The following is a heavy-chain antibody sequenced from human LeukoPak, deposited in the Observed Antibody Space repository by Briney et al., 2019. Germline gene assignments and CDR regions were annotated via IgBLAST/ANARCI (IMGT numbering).Heavy chain of an antibody. V-gene: IGHV4-34*01. D-gene: IGHD5-12*01. CDR3: ARDYSGYDPMDYYYGMDV. CDR2: INHSGST. J-gene: IGHJ6*02. CDR1: GGSLSGYY. Sequence: SETLSLTCAVYGGSLSGYYWSWIRQPPGKGLERIREINHSGSTNYNPSLKSRVTISVDTSKNQFSLKLSSVTAADTAVYYCARDYSGYDPMDYYYGMDVWGQGTTVTVSS.